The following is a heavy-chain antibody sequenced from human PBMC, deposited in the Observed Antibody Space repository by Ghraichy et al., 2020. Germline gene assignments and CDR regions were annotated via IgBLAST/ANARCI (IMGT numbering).Heavy chain of an antibody. CDR2: INHSGST. V-gene: IGHV4-34*01. J-gene: IGHJ4*02. CDR3: ARVNFGSGSSQYYFHY. Sequence: SETLSLTCAVYGGSFSGYYWSWIRQPPGKGLEWIGEINHSGSTNYNPSLKSRVTISVDTSKNQFSLKLSSVTAADTAVYYCARVNFGSGSSQYYFHYWGQGTLVTVSS. D-gene: IGHD3-10*01. CDR1: GGSFSGYY.